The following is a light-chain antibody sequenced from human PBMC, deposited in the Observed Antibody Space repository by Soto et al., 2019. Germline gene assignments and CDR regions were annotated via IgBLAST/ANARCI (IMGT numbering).Light chain of an antibody. CDR1: DSVTSSC. J-gene: IGKJ4*01. CDR2: GAS. Sequence: TQSPGTLSLSSGERVTLCCRLSDSVTSSCLAWYQQKPGQAPRLLIHGASIRTTGIPDRFSGSGSGTDFTLTISSLDPGDSAAYYCQQTAYAPRTFGGGTKVDIK. CDR3: QQTAYAPRT. V-gene: IGKV3-20*01.